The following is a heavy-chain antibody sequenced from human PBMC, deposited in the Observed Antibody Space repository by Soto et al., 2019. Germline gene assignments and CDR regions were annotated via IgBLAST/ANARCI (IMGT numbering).Heavy chain of an antibody. J-gene: IGHJ4*02. D-gene: IGHD3-22*01. V-gene: IGHV3-48*02. CDR1: GFTFISYS. CDR3: VRDSPYSSALYEGFDS. Sequence: GGSLRLSCEGSGFTFISYSMNWVRQTPGKGLEWVSYISSSSATIYYADSVKGRFTISRDNAKKSLYLQMNSLRDEDTAVYFCVRDSPYSSALYEGFDSWGQGTLVTVSS. CDR2: ISSSSATI.